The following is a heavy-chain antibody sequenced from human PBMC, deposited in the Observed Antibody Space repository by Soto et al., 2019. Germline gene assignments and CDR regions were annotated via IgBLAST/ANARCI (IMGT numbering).Heavy chain of an antibody. CDR1: GGSISSGGYS. V-gene: IGHV4-30-2*01. CDR3: ARVPSP. J-gene: IGHJ5*02. CDR2: IYHSGST. Sequence: QLQLQESGSGLVKPSQTLSLTCAVSGGSISSGGYSWSWIRQPPGKGLEWIGYIYHSGSTYYNPPLKRRLATSVDSPTNQFSLKPRSVTPADTAAYYCARVPSPWAQATLITVSS.